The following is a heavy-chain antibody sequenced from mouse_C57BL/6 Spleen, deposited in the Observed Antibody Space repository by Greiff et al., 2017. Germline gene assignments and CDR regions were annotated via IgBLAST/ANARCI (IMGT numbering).Heavy chain of an antibody. D-gene: IGHD2-1*01. J-gene: IGHJ4*01. CDR3: GIYYGNYYYAMDY. CDR2: IYPRDGST. V-gene: IGHV1-78*01. CDR1: GYTFTDHT. Sequence: VQLQQSDAELVKPGASVKISCKVSGYTFTDHTIHWMKQRPEQGLEWIGYIYPRDGSTKYNEKFKGKATLTADKSSSTAYMQLNSLTSEDSAVYFCGIYYGNYYYAMDYWGQGTSVTVSS.